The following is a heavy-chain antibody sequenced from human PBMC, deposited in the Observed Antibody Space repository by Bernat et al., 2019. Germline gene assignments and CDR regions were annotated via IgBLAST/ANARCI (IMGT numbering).Heavy chain of an antibody. CDR3: ASEGSFDDFDY. V-gene: IGHV3-48*03. D-gene: IGHD2-15*01. J-gene: IGHJ4*02. CDR2: ISSSCNAI. Sequence: ISSSCNAIYYAHSVKSRFTISTDNAKNSLYLQMNYLKSEETAVYYCASEGSFDDFDYWGQGTLVTVSS.